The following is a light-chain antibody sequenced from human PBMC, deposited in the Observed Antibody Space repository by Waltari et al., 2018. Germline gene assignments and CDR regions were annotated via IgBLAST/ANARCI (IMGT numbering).Light chain of an antibody. CDR2: WAS. CDR1: QSVFYNSNNKNY. V-gene: IGKV4-1*01. Sequence: DIVMTQSPDSLALSLGERATINCKSSQSVFYNSNNKNYLAWYQQKPGQPPKLLIYWASTREPGVPDRVSGSASGANFTLTISSLQAEDVAIYYCQQYYTPPYTFGRGTKLEIK. CDR3: QQYYTPPYT. J-gene: IGKJ2*01.